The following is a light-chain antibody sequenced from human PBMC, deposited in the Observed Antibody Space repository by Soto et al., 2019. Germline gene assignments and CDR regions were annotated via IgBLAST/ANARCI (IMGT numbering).Light chain of an antibody. J-gene: IGKJ1*01. CDR3: QQSYSSPT. Sequence: DIQMTQSPSSLSASVGDRVTITCRASQNIDKYLSWYQQRPRKATKLLMYATSTLESGVPPRFSGSRSGTEFTLTISSLEPEDFATYYCQQSYSSPTFGQGTKVEI. CDR1: QNIDKY. CDR2: ATS. V-gene: IGKV1-39*01.